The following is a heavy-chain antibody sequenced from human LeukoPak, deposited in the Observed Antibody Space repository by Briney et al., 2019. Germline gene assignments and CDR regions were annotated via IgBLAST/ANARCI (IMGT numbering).Heavy chain of an antibody. J-gene: IGHJ4*02. CDR1: GFTFSSYG. V-gene: IGHV3-33*01. Sequence: PGRSLRLACAAAGFTFSSYGMHWVRQAPGKGVEWVAVIWYDGSNKYYADSVKGRFTISRDNSKNTLYLQMNSLRAEDTAVYYCARDYRGRLDYWGQGTLVTVSS. CDR3: ARDYRGRLDY. D-gene: IGHD3-10*01. CDR2: IWYDGSNK.